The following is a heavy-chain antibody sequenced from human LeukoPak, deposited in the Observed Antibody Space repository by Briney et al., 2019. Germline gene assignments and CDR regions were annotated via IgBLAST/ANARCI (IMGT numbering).Heavy chain of an antibody. D-gene: IGHD6-13*01. Sequence: GASVKLSCKASGYTFTSYGINWVRQAPGKGLEWVAVIWYDGSNKYYADSVKGRFTISRDNSKNTLYLQMNSLRAEDTAVYYCARDPSRPYSSSWLDYWGQGTLVTVSS. V-gene: IGHV3-33*01. CDR1: GYTFTSYG. J-gene: IGHJ4*02. CDR2: IWYDGSNK. CDR3: ARDPSRPYSSSWLDY.